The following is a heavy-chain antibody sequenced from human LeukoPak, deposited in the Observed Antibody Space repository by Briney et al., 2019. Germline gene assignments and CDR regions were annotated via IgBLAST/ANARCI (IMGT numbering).Heavy chain of an antibody. J-gene: IGHJ4*02. CDR3: ARAGVGEANFDY. Sequence: SETLSLTCTVSGGSIGTYYWSWIRQPPGKGLEWVVYFHYSGHINYNPSLKSRVTISADTSKNQLSLNLRSVTAADTAVYYCARAGVGEANFDYWGQGLLVTVSS. V-gene: IGHV4-59*01. D-gene: IGHD3-10*01. CDR1: GGSIGTYY. CDR2: FHYSGHI.